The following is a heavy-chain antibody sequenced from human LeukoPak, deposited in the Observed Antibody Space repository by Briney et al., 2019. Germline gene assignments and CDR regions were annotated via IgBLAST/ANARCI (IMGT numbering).Heavy chain of an antibody. D-gene: IGHD3-3*02. J-gene: IGHJ4*02. CDR3: VREIIRLGQDDYFDY. CDR2: INSDGSST. V-gene: IGHV3-74*01. Sequence: GGSLRLSCAASGFTFSSYWMHWVRQAPGKGLVWVSRINSDGSSTSYADSVKGRFTISRDNAKNSLSLQMNSLRAEDTAVYYCVREIIRLGQDDYFDYWGQGTLVTVSS. CDR1: GFTFSSYW.